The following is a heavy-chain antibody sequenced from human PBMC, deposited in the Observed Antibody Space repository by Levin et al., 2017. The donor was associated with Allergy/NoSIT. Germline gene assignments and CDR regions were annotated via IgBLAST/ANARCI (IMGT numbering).Heavy chain of an antibody. CDR1: GLTFSDDW. CDR2: IKRKSDGGTT. V-gene: IGHV3-15*01. J-gene: IGHJ4*02. Sequence: KAGGSPRLSCAVSGLTFSDDWMNWVRQAPGKGLEWVGHIKRKSDGGTTAYAAPVKGRFTISRDDSKNTLYLQMDSLKTEDTALYYCTSDREMSSGQAFDYWSQGTLVTVSP. D-gene: IGHD6-19*01. CDR3: TSDREMSSGQAFDY.